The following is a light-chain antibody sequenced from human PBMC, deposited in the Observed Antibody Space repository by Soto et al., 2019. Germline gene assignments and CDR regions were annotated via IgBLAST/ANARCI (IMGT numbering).Light chain of an antibody. CDR1: QTIGSW. CDR3: QQYDNYPIT. Sequence: DIQMTPSPSTLSSSVVDIFTISCRASQTIGSWLAWYQQKPGTAPKLLIYDASTLESGVPSRFSDSGSGKEFTITISSLQNDDFENYYCQQYDNYPITCGRGTTG. CDR2: DAS. J-gene: IGKJ4*01. V-gene: IGKV1-5*01.